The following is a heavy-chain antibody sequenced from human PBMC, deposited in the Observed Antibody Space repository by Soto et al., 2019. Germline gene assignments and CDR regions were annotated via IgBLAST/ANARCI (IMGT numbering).Heavy chain of an antibody. CDR1: GFTFSNYA. V-gene: IGHV3-30-3*01. Sequence: QVQLVESGGGVVQPGRSLRLSCAASGFTFSNYAMHWVRQAPGKGLEWMAVIPYDGDKIHYADSVKGRFTISRDNSKNSPYLQINSLSVKDTAVYSCVRGPCGDCWNNDDWGPGSQVTVSS. D-gene: IGHD2-21*02. CDR3: VRGPCGDCWNNDD. CDR2: IPYDGDKI. J-gene: IGHJ4*02.